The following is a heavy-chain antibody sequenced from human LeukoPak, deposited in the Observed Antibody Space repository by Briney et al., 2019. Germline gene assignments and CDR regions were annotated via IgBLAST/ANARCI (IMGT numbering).Heavy chain of an antibody. CDR3: AKVGDRDGYSRIDY. J-gene: IGHJ4*02. CDR2: ISGSGGST. V-gene: IGHV3-23*01. CDR1: GFTFSSYA. D-gene: IGHD5-24*01. Sequence: GGSLRLSCAASGFTFSSYAMSWVRQAPGKGLEWVSAISGSGGSTYYADSVKGRFTISRDNSKNTLYLRMNSLRAEDTAVYYCAKVGDRDGYSRIDYWGQGTLVTVSS.